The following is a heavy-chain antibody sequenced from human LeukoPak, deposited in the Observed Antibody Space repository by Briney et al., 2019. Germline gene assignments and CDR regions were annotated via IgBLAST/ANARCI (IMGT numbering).Heavy chain of an antibody. CDR3: ARARGYYYMDV. CDR2: IYYSGST. V-gene: IGHV4-59*01. CDR1: GGSISSYC. D-gene: IGHD3-10*01. J-gene: IGHJ6*03. Sequence: PSETLSLTCTVSGGSISSYCWSWIRQPPEKGLELIGYIYYSGSTNYNPSLKSRVTISVDTSKNQFSLKLSSVTAADTAVYYCARARGYYYMDVWGKGTTVTVSS.